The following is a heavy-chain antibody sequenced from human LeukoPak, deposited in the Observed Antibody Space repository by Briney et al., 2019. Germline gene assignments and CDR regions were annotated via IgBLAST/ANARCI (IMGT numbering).Heavy chain of an antibody. CDR1: GFTFSDYY. V-gene: IGHV3-23*01. CDR2: ISGSGGST. Sequence: GGSLRLSCAASGFTFSDYYMSWIRQAPGKGLEWVSAISGSGGSTYYADSVKGRFTISRDNSKNTLYLQMNSLRAEDTAVYYCAKPPQACSSTSCYYMDVWGKGTTVTVSS. D-gene: IGHD2-2*01. CDR3: AKPPQACSSTSCYYMDV. J-gene: IGHJ6*03.